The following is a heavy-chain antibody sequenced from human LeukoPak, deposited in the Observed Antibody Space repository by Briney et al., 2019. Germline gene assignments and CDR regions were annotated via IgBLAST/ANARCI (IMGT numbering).Heavy chain of an antibody. J-gene: IGHJ3*02. CDR3: ARESSIVVETAIPLGAFDI. Sequence: GGSLRLSCAASGFTFSSYAMHWVRQAPGKGLEYVSAISSNGGSTYYANSVKGRFTISRDNSKNTLYLQMGSLRAEDMAVYYCARESSIVVETAIPLGAFDIWGQGTMVTVSS. CDR1: GFTFSSYA. V-gene: IGHV3-64*01. CDR2: ISSNGGST. D-gene: IGHD2-21*02.